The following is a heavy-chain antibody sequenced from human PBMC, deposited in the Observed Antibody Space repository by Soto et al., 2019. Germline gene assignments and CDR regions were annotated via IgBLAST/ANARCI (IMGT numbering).Heavy chain of an antibody. CDR3: ARGSGSYYYYYYGMDV. Sequence: PGGSLRLSCAASGFTFSSYSMNSVRQAPGKGLEWVSYISSSSSTIYYADSVKGRFTISRDNAKNSLYLQMNSLRDEDTAVYYCARGSGSYYYYYYGMDVWGQGTTVTVSS. V-gene: IGHV3-48*02. D-gene: IGHD1-26*01. CDR1: GFTFSSYS. CDR2: ISSSSSTI. J-gene: IGHJ6*02.